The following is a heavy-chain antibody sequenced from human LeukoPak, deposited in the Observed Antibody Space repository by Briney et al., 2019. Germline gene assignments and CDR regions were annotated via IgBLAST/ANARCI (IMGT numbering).Heavy chain of an antibody. V-gene: IGHV3-23*01. CDR3: AKILMRDGYSSWSFDY. CDR2: ISGSGGST. D-gene: IGHD5-24*01. J-gene: IGHJ4*02. Sequence: PGGSLRLSCAASGFTFSSYAMSWVRQAPGKGLEWVSAISGSGGSTYYADSVKGRFTISRDNSKNTLYLQMNSLRAEDTAVYYCAKILMRDGYSSWSFDYWGQGTLVTVSS. CDR1: GFTFSSYA.